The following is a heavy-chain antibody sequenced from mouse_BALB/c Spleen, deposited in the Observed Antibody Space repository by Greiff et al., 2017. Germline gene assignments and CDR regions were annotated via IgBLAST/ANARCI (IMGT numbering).Heavy chain of an antibody. CDR2: ISYDGSN. CDR3: ARASMGILFDY. CDR1: GYSITSGYY. V-gene: IGHV3-6*02. D-gene: IGHD2-10*02. Sequence: VQLKESGPGLVKPSQSLSLTCSVTGYSITSGYYWNWIRQFPGNKLEWMGYISYDGSNNYNPSLKNRISITRDTSKNQFFLKLNSVTTEDTATYYCARASMGILFDYWGQGTTLTVSS. J-gene: IGHJ2*01.